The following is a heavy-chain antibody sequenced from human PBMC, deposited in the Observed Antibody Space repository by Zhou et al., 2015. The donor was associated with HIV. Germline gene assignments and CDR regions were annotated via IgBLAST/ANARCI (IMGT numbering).Heavy chain of an antibody. Sequence: QVQLVQSGVEVKKPGASVKVSCKASGYTITSYGISWVRQAPGQGLEWMGWISANNANTNYAQKVQGRVTMTTDTSTSTAYMELRSLRSDDTAVYYCTRGRWEVPDAYWGQGSLVTVSP. CDR3: TRGRWEVPDAY. CDR2: ISANNANT. J-gene: IGHJ4*02. CDR1: GYTITSYG. D-gene: IGHD1-26*01. V-gene: IGHV1-18*01.